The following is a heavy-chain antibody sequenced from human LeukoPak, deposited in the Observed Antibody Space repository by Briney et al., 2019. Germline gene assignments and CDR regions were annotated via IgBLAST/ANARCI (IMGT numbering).Heavy chain of an antibody. J-gene: IGHJ4*02. D-gene: IGHD4-17*01. Sequence: GGSLRLSCAASGFTFSSYAMSWVRHAPGKGLEWVSAINSAGSTYYGDPVRGRFTISRDNSKNVLYLQMNSLRAEDTALYYCAKDQNTVATAPFDYWGQGTLVTVSS. CDR2: INSAGST. CDR1: GFTFSSYA. CDR3: AKDQNTVATAPFDY. V-gene: IGHV3-23*01.